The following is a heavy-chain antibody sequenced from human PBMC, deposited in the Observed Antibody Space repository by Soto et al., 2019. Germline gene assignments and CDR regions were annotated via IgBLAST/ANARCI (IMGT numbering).Heavy chain of an antibody. CDR2: IWYDGSNK. Sequence: QVQLVESGGGVVQPGRSLRLPCAASGFTFSSYGMHWVRQAPGKGLEWVAVIWYDGSNKYYADSVKGRFTISRDNSKNTLYLQMNSLRAEDTAVYYCARMDSSTVRSYYYYYGMDVWGQGTTVTVSS. D-gene: IGHD6-13*01. CDR1: GFTFSSYG. V-gene: IGHV3-33*01. CDR3: ARMDSSTVRSYYYYYGMDV. J-gene: IGHJ6*02.